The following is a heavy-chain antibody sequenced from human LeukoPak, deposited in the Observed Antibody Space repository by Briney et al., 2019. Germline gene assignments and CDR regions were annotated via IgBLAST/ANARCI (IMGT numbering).Heavy chain of an antibody. J-gene: IGHJ6*02. D-gene: IGHD3-22*01. Sequence: SETLSLTCAVYGXSFCGYFWSWIRQPPGKGLEWIGEINHSGSTNYNPSLKSRVTISVDTSKNQFSLKLSSVTAADTAVYYCARGRGDYYDSSGNHPYYAMDVWGQGSTVTVSS. CDR1: GXSFCGYF. CDR2: INHSGST. CDR3: ARGRGDYYDSSGNHPYYAMDV. V-gene: IGHV4-34*01.